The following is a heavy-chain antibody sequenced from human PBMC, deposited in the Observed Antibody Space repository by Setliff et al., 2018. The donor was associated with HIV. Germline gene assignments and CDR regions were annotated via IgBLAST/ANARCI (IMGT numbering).Heavy chain of an antibody. D-gene: IGHD3-22*01. J-gene: IGHJ4*02. Sequence: RASVKVSCKASGYTFTSSPIHWVRQAPGQRLEWMGWINPANGDTENSQEFQGRVTITRDTSADTVYMEMNGLTSEDMAVYYCTRKGYDDSGYHYFENWGQGTLVTVSS. CDR3: TRKGYDDSGYHYFEN. CDR2: INPANGDT. V-gene: IGHV1-3*03. CDR1: GYTFTSSP.